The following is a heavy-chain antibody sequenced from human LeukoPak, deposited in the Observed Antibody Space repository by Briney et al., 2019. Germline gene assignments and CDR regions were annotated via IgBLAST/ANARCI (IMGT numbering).Heavy chain of an antibody. CDR3: ARVRLTPGAVTLYYFDY. CDR2: IFYSGST. Sequence: SETLSLTCTVSGGSMTSYYWNWIRQPPGKGLEWIGFIFYSGSTNYNPSLKSRVTISVDTSRNQFSLKLPSVTAADTAVYYCARVRLTPGAVTLYYFDYWGQGTLVTVSS. D-gene: IGHD6-19*01. V-gene: IGHV4-59*12. J-gene: IGHJ4*02. CDR1: GGSMTSYY.